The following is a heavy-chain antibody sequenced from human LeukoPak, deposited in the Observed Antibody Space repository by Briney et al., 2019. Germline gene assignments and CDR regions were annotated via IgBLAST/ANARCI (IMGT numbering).Heavy chain of an antibody. D-gene: IGHD6-13*01. Sequence: ASVKVSCKASGYTFTSYYMHWVRQAPGQGLEWMGIINPSGGSTSYAQKFQGRVTMTRDMSTSTVYMELSSLRSEDTAVYYCARDTIQQQLMNWFDPWDQGTLVTVSS. CDR1: GYTFTSYY. CDR3: ARDTIQQQLMNWFDP. J-gene: IGHJ5*02. V-gene: IGHV1-46*01. CDR2: INPSGGST.